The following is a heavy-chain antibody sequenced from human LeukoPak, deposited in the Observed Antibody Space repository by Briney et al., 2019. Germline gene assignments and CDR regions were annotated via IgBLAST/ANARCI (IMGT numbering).Heavy chain of an antibody. CDR1: GYTFTGYY. V-gene: IGHV1-2*02. D-gene: IGHD3-3*01. CDR3: ARVRRITICGVVIIKWAYFDY. Sequence: GASVKVSCKASGYTFTGYYMRWVRQAPGQGLEWMGWINPNSGGTNYAQKFQGRVTMTRDTSISTAYMELSRLRSDDTAVYYCARVRRITICGVVIIKWAYFDYWGQGTLVTVSS. J-gene: IGHJ4*02. CDR2: INPNSGGT.